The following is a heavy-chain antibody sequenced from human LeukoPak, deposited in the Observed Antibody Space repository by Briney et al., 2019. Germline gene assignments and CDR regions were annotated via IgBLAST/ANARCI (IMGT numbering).Heavy chain of an antibody. CDR3: ARHYKSSHYYMDV. CDR1: GGSISGSSYY. J-gene: IGHJ6*03. Sequence: SETLSLTCTVSGGSISGSSYYWGWIRQPPGKGLEWIGSIYYSGSTYYNPSLKGRVTISVDTSKNQFSLKLSSVTAADTAVYYYARHYKSSHYYMDVWGKGTTVTVSS. V-gene: IGHV4-39*01. D-gene: IGHD1-1*01. CDR2: IYYSGST.